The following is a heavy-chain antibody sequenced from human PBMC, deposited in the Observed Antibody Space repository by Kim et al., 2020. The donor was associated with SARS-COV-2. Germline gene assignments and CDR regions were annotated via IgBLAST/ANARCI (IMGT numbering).Heavy chain of an antibody. J-gene: IGHJ4*02. Sequence: GESLKISCKGSGYSFTSYWISWVRQMPGKGLEWMGRIDPSDSYTNYSPSFQGHVTISADKSISTAYLQWSSLKDSETAMDYCARHEMYYYDSSGYYYWGQGTLVTVSS. CDR3: ARHEMYYYDSSGYYY. CDR1: GYSFTSYW. D-gene: IGHD3-22*01. CDR2: IDPSDSYT. V-gene: IGHV5-10-1*01.